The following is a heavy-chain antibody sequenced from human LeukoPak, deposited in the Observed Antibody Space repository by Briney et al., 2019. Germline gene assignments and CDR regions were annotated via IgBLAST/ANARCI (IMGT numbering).Heavy chain of an antibody. Sequence: GGSLRLSCAASGFTFSNYAMSWVRQAPGKGLEWVSAITGGGSGIYYADSMKSRFTISRDNSKNTLYLQISSLRAEDTAVYYCAKWGDYDVLTGYYVSDYWGQGTLVTVSS. V-gene: IGHV3-23*01. J-gene: IGHJ4*02. D-gene: IGHD3-9*01. CDR1: GFTFSNYA. CDR3: AKWGDYDVLTGYYVSDY. CDR2: ITGGGSGI.